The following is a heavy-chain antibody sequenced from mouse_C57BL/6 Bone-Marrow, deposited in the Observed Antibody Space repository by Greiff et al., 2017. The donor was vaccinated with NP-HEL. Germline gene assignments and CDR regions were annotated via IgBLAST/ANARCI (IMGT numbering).Heavy chain of an antibody. Sequence: QVQLQQSGPELARPGASVKLSCKASGYTFTSSGISWVKQRTGQGLGWIGGIYPRSGNTYYNEKFKGKATLTADKSSSTAYMELRSLTSEDSAVYFCAREDYDYDGSAWFAYWGQGTLVTVSA. V-gene: IGHV1-81*01. D-gene: IGHD2-4*01. CDR2: IYPRSGNT. CDR1: GYTFTSSG. CDR3: AREDYDYDGSAWFAY. J-gene: IGHJ3*01.